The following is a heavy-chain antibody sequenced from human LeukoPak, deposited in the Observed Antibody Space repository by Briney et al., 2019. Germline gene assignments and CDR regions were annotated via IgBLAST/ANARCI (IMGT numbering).Heavy chain of an antibody. Sequence: ASVKASCKASGGTFSSYAISWVRQAPGQGLEWMGRIIPILGIANYAQKFQGRVTITADKSTSTAYMELSSLRSEDTAVYYCARDSAVVVVAARYWGQGTLVTVSS. CDR1: GGTFSSYA. CDR3: ARDSAVVVVAARY. V-gene: IGHV1-69*04. CDR2: IIPILGIA. D-gene: IGHD2-15*01. J-gene: IGHJ4*02.